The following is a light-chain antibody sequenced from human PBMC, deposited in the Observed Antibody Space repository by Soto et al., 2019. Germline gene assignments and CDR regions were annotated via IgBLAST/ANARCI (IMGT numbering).Light chain of an antibody. J-gene: IGKJ1*01. CDR2: AAS. V-gene: IGKV3-15*01. Sequence: EIVLTQSPGPLSLSPGERATLSCRASEHVPSTSLAWYQQNPGQAPRLLIFAASTRATGIPGRFSGSGSGTEFTLTISSLQSDDFALYYCQQYNNWRGTFGQGTNVDI. CDR1: EHVPST. CDR3: QQYNNWRGT.